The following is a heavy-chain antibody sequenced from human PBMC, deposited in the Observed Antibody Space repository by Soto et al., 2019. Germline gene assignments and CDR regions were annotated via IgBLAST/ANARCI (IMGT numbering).Heavy chain of an antibody. J-gene: IGHJ4*02. V-gene: IGHV3-7*03. D-gene: IGHD3-9*01. CDR3: ARDQPNYDILTGYYPFSGYFDY. CDR2: IKQDGSEK. Sequence: GGSLRLSYAASGFTFSSYWMSWVRQAPGKGLEWVANIKQDGSEKYYVDSVKGRFTISRDNAKNSLYLQMNSLRAEDTAVYYCARDQPNYDILTGYYPFSGYFDYWGQGTLVTVSS. CDR1: GFTFSSYW.